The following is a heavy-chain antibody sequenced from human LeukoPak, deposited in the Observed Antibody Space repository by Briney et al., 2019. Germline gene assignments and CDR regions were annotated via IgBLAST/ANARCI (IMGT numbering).Heavy chain of an antibody. D-gene: IGHD6-19*01. V-gene: IGHV3-43*02. J-gene: IGHJ4*02. CDR3: AKDNLPYSSGWYGY. Sequence: GGSLRLSCAASGFTFDDYAMHWVRQAPGKGLEWVSFISGDGGSTYYADSVKGRFTISRDNSKNSLYLQMNSLRTEDTALYYCAKDNLPYSSGWYGYWGQGTLVTVSS. CDR1: GFTFDDYA. CDR2: ISGDGGST.